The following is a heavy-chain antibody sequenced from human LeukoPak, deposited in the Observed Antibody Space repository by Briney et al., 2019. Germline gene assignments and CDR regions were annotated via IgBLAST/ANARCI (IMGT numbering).Heavy chain of an antibody. D-gene: IGHD4-23*01. CDR3: ARGGLRWYHTTTELRY. CDR1: GGSFSGYY. Sequence: SEALSLTCAVYGGSFSGYYWSWIRQPPGKGLGWIGEINHSGSTNYNPSLKSRVTISVDTSKNQFSLKLSSVTAADTAVYYCARGGLRWYHTTTELRYWGQGTLVTVSS. J-gene: IGHJ4*02. CDR2: INHSGST. V-gene: IGHV4-34*01.